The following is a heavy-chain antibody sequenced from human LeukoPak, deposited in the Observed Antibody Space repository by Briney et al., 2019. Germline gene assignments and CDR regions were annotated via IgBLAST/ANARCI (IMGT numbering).Heavy chain of an antibody. J-gene: IGHJ4*02. CDR3: ARDLSAAFDF. V-gene: IGHV3-33*01. Sequence: GTSLRLSCAASGFPFSSYGMHWVRQAPGKGLEWVARLVYDARSDYADSVKGRFSISRDDSKNTLFLDMSNLRVEDTALYYCARDLSAAFDFWGQGVLVTVSS. CDR2: LVYDARS. CDR1: GFPFSSYG. D-gene: IGHD6-19*01.